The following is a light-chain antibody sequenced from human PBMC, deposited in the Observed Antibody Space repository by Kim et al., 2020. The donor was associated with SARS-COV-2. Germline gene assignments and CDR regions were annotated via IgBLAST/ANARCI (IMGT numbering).Light chain of an antibody. V-gene: IGKV3-15*01. J-gene: IGKJ1*01. CDR2: HAS. Sequence: EILMTQSPAPLSVSPGERATLSCRASQSVSNNLAWYQQKPGQAPRLLIYHASTRAAGIPARFGGSGSGTEFTLTISSLQSEDFAIYYCQQYDNWPPWTFGQGTKLEI. CDR3: QQYDNWPPWT. CDR1: QSVSNN.